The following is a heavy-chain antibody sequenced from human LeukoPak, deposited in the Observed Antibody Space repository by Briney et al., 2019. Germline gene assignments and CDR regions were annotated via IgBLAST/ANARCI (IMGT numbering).Heavy chain of an antibody. CDR3: AKAYDFWSTAPFDY. CDR1: GFTFSSYA. Sequence: GGSLRLSCAASGFTFSSYAMSWVRQAPGKGLEWVSAISGSGGSTYYADSVKGRFTISRDNSKNTLCLQMNSLRAEDTAVYYCAKAYDFWSTAPFDYWGQGTLVTVSS. D-gene: IGHD3-3*01. CDR2: ISGSGGST. V-gene: IGHV3-23*01. J-gene: IGHJ4*02.